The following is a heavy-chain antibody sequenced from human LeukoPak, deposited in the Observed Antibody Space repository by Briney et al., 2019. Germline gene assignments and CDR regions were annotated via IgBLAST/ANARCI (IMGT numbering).Heavy chain of an antibody. CDR3: ARDYDVLTAYPPTQLFDP. V-gene: IGHV4-38-2*02. J-gene: IGHJ5*02. CDR1: GYYISSGYY. Sequence: SETLSLTCTVSGYYISSGYYWAWIRQPPGKGLRWIGGIYHSGSTYYNPSLKSRVTMSVDTSKNQFSLKLNSVTAADTAVYYCARDYDVLTAYPPTQLFDPWGQGTLVTVSS. CDR2: IYHSGST. D-gene: IGHD3-9*01.